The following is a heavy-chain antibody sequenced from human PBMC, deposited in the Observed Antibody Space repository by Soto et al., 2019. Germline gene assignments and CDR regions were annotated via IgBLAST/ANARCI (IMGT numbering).Heavy chain of an antibody. J-gene: IGHJ1*01. CDR3: ARAECGGDCFRPLQH. CDR1: GGTFSSYT. CDR2: IIPILGIA. V-gene: IGHV1-69*02. Sequence: QVQLVQSGAEVKKPGSSVKVSCKASGGTFSSYTISWVRQAPGQGLEWMGRIIPILGIANYAQKFQGRVTITADKSTSTAYMELSSLRSEDTAVYYCARAECGGDCFRPLQHWGQGTLVTGSS. D-gene: IGHD2-21*02.